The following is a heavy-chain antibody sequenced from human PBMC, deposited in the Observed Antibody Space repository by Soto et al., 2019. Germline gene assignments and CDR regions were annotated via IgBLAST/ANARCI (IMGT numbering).Heavy chain of an antibody. CDR1: GFTFSNYA. D-gene: IGHD6-13*01. V-gene: IGHV3-23*01. CDR3: AKYQSSNMWYGDAFDM. Sequence: EVQLFESGGGLVRPGGSLRLSCAASGFTFSNYAMSWVRQAPGKGLEWVAGITAGGASTYYPDSVKGRFTISRDNSKNTVYLQMNRLRADDTAVYYCAKYQSSNMWYGDAFDMWGQGTMVTVSS. J-gene: IGHJ3*02. CDR2: ITAGGAST.